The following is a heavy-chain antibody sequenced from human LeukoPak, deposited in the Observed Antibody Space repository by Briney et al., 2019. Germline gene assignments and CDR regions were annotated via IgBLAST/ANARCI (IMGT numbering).Heavy chain of an antibody. CDR3: ASEYYYDTIGYYSLAY. Sequence: SETLSLTCTVSSGSISSFYWNWIRQPAGKGLEWIGRVYTSGNTNYNPSLRSRVTMSVDTSKNLFSLKLNSVTAADTAEYYCASEYYYDTIGYYSLAYWGQGALVTVSS. CDR1: SGSISSFY. J-gene: IGHJ4*02. V-gene: IGHV4-4*07. D-gene: IGHD3-22*01. CDR2: VYTSGNT.